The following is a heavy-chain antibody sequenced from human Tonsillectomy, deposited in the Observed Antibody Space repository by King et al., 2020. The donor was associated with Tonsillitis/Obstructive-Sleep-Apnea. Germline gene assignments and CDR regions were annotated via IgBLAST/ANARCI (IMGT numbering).Heavy chain of an antibody. CDR1: GFTFSSYA. V-gene: IGHV3-23*04. D-gene: IGHD3-3*01. J-gene: IGHJ4*02. CDR3: AKDRSYDFWSGPYYFDY. CDR2: ISGSGGTT. Sequence: VQLVESGGGLVQPGGSLRLSCAASGFTFSSYAMSWVRQAPGKGLEWVSAISGSGGTTYYADSVKGRFTISRDNSKNTLYLQMNSLRAEDTAVYYCAKDRSYDFWSGPYYFDYWGQGTLVTVSS.